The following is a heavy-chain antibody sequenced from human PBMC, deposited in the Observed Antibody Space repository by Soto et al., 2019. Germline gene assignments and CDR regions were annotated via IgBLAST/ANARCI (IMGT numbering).Heavy chain of an antibody. CDR1: GYRFETYA. V-gene: IGHV1-18*01. CDR3: ARGHGVIIGAMDV. D-gene: IGHD3-3*01. CDR2: ISSYNIDT. J-gene: IGHJ6*02. Sequence: GASLKVSCKSSGYRFETYAMSWVRQAPGQGLEWMGWISSYNIDTYYAPKFQDRVTMTKDTSTGTAYMELRSLRSDDTAVYYCARGHGVIIGAMDVWGQGTTVTVSS.